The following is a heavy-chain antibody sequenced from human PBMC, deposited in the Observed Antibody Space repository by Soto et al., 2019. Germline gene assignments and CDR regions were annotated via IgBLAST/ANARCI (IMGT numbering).Heavy chain of an antibody. CDR3: ARAVHTMIQGVRFRVDQ. J-gene: IGHJ4*02. Sequence: GASVKVSCKASGYTFTAYYIHWVRRAPGQGLEWMGWINPNGGGTKCAQKFQGRVTMTRDTSINTAYMELTRLTSDDTAVYYCARAVHTMIQGVRFRVDQWGQGXLVTVYS. CDR2: INPNGGGT. D-gene: IGHD3-10*01. V-gene: IGHV1-2*02. CDR1: GYTFTAYY.